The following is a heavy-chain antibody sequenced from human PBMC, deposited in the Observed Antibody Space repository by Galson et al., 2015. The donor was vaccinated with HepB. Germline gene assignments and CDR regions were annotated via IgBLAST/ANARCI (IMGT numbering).Heavy chain of an antibody. CDR3: ARGPARITIFGVVPTPFDY. D-gene: IGHD3-3*01. CDR1: GFTFSSYE. Sequence: SLRLSCAASGFTFSSYEMNWVRQAPGKGLEWVSYISSSGSTIYYADSVKGRFTISRDNAKNSLYLQMNSLRAEDTAVYYCARGPARITIFGVVPTPFDYWGQGTLVTVSS. V-gene: IGHV3-48*03. CDR2: ISSSGSTI. J-gene: IGHJ4*02.